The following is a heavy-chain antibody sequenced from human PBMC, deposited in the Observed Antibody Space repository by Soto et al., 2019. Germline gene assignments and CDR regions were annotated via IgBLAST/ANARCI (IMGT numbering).Heavy chain of an antibody. CDR3: AKDRGGTGWPFDH. V-gene: IGHV3-23*01. Sequence: GGSLRLSCTPSGFAFGNFAMSWVRQAPGKGLEWVSSISAGGATTYYADSVKGRVTMSRDNSKNTLSLQMISLRAEDSAVYYCAKDRGGTGWPFDHWGQGTLVTVSS. J-gene: IGHJ4*02. CDR2: ISAGGATT. CDR1: GFAFGNFA. D-gene: IGHD6-19*01.